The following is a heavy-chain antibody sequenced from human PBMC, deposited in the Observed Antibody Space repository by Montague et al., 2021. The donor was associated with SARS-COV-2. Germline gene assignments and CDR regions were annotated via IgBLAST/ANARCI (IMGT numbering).Heavy chain of an antibody. CDR3: VRDTGSAQAGFDA. CDR2: TRFRSKWTS. V-gene: IGHV6-1*01. D-gene: IGHD4-17*01. CDR1: GDSDCVKNLA. J-gene: IGHJ4*02. Sequence: CAISGDSDCVKNLARNWNRHSSSVQPDRLGRTRFRSKWTSDYATSVEGRISIDPDTSKNQFFLHLRSVTPEDTGVYYCVRDTGSAQAGFDAWGQGTLVTVSS.